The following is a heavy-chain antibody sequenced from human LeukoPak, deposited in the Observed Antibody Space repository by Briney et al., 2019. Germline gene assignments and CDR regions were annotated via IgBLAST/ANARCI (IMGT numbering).Heavy chain of an antibody. J-gene: IGHJ4*02. CDR2: ISSSSSYI. Sequence: GGSLRLSCAASGFTFSSYSMNWVRQAPGKGLEWVSSISSSSSYIYYADSVKGRFTISRDNAKNSLYLQMNSLRAEDKAVYYCARVDILTGLYYFDFWGQGTLVSVSS. CDR3: ARVDILTGLYYFDF. D-gene: IGHD3-9*01. CDR1: GFTFSSYS. V-gene: IGHV3-21*01.